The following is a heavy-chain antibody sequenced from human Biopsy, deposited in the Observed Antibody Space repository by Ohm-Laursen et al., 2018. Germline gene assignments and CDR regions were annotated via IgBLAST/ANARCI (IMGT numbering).Heavy chain of an antibody. CDR3: ARELGNGMDV. CDR2: ITNTGRTV. V-gene: IGHV3-11*01. Sequence: SLRLSCAAFGFTFSDYYMNWIRQAPGKGLEWVSFITNTGRTVYADSVKDRFTISRDNADNSLHLQMKSLRAEDTAVYYCARELGNGMDVWGQGTPVTVPS. J-gene: IGHJ6*02. CDR1: GFTFSDYY.